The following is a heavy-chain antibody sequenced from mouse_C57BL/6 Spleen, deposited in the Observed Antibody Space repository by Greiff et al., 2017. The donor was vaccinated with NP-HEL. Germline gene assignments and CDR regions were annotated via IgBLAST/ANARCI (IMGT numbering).Heavy chain of an antibody. V-gene: IGHV1-55*01. Sequence: VQLQQPGAELVKPGASVKMSCKASGYTFTSYWITWVKQRPGQGLEWIGDIYPGSGSTNYNEKFKSKATLTVDTSSSTAYMQLSSLTSEDSAVYYCARGGSSPSYWYFDVWGTGTTVTVSS. J-gene: IGHJ1*03. CDR3: ARGGSSPSYWYFDV. D-gene: IGHD1-1*01. CDR1: GYTFTSYW. CDR2: IYPGSGST.